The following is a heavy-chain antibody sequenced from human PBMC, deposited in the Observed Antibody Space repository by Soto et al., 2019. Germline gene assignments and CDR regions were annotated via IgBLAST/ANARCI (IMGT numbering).Heavy chain of an antibody. J-gene: IGHJ4*02. D-gene: IGHD6-19*01. CDR1: GFTFSSYA. CDR3: AKVATNGRAVAGHFDD. CDR2: ISGSGGST. Sequence: GGSLRLSCAASGFTFSSYAMSWVRQAPGKGLEWVSAISGSGGSTYYADSVKGRFTISRDNSKNTLYLQMNSLRAEDTAIYYCAKVATNGRAVAGHFDDWGQGALVTVSS. V-gene: IGHV3-23*01.